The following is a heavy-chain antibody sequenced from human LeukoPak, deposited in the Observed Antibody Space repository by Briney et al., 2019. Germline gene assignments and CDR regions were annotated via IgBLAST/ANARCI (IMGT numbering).Heavy chain of an antibody. CDR2: ISSSSSYI. Sequence: GGSLRLSCAASGFTFSSYSMNWVCQAPGKGLEWVSSISSSSSYIYYADSVKGRFTISRDNAKNSLYLQMNSLRAEDTAVYYCARDPPRYYYDSSGYEDAFDIWGQGTMVTVSS. V-gene: IGHV3-21*01. J-gene: IGHJ3*02. CDR3: ARDPPRYYYDSSGYEDAFDI. D-gene: IGHD3-22*01. CDR1: GFTFSSYS.